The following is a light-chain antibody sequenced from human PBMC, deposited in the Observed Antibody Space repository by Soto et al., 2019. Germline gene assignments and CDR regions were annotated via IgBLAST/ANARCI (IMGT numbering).Light chain of an antibody. CDR1: HGVRTY. Sequence: EIVLTQSPATLSLSPGERATLSCRASHGVRTYLAWYQQKPGQAPRLLIYDASNRATGIPARFSGSGSGTDFTLTISSLEPEDFAVYYCQQRSYWPPTFGPGTKVEIK. V-gene: IGKV3-11*01. CDR3: QQRSYWPPT. CDR2: DAS. J-gene: IGKJ3*01.